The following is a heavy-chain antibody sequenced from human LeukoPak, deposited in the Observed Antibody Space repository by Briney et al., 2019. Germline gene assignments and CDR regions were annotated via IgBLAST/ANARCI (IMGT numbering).Heavy chain of an antibody. CDR1: GYTLTELS. CDR3: ATSFQAVLRYFDWSS. J-gene: IGHJ3*01. D-gene: IGHD3-9*01. CDR2: FDPEDGET. Sequence: ASVTVSCKVSGYTLTELSMHWVRQAPGKGLEWMGGFDPEDGETIYAQKFQGRVTMTEDTSTDTAYMELSSLRSEDTAVYYCATSFQAVLRYFDWSSWGQGTMVTVSS. V-gene: IGHV1-24*01.